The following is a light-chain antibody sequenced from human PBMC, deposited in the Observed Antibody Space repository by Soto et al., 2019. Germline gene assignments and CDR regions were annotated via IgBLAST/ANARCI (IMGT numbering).Light chain of an antibody. CDR1: QSVSSSY. CDR2: GAS. V-gene: IGKV3-20*01. Sequence: EIGLTQSPGTLSLSPGERATLSCRASQSVSSSYLAWYQQKPGQPPRLLIYGASSRATGIPDRFSGSGSGTDFTLTISRLEPEDFAVFYCQHYDSLPITFGQGTRLETK. CDR3: QHYDSLPIT. J-gene: IGKJ5*01.